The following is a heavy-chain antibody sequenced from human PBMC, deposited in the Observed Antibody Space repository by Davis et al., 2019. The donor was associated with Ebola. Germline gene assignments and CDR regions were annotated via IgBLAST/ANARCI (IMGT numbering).Heavy chain of an antibody. D-gene: IGHD1-26*01. CDR2: IYYSGST. V-gene: IGHV4-39*07. CDR1: GGSISSSSYY. CDR3: ARRPARWENWFDP. Sequence: SETLSLTCTVSGGSISSSSYYWGWIRQPPGKGLEWIGSIYYSGSTYYNPSLKSRVTMSLDTSNNQFSLRLSSVTAADTAVYYCARRPARWENWFDPWGQGTLVTVSS. J-gene: IGHJ5*02.